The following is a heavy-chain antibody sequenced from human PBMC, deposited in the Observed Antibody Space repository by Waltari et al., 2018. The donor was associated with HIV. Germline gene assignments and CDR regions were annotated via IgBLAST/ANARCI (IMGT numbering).Heavy chain of an antibody. V-gene: IGHV3-49*04. CDR3: TRQHDSSGYYTRGLFYFDY. CDR1: GFTFGDFA. J-gene: IGHJ4*02. Sequence: EVQLVESGGTLVQPGRSMRLSCSTSGFTFGDFAIIWVRPAPGKGLEWVGLIRTKTYGGTTESAASVKDRFTISRDDSRSIAYLQMNSLKTEDTAIYFCTRQHDSSGYYTRGLFYFDYWGQGNLVTVSS. CDR2: IRTKTYGGTT. D-gene: IGHD3-22*01.